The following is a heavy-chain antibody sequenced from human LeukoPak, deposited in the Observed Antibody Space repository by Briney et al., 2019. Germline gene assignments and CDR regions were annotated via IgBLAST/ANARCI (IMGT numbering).Heavy chain of an antibody. CDR2: INVEGNYI. D-gene: IGHD3-22*01. CDR1: GFTVSRYW. J-gene: IGHJ4*02. V-gene: IGHV3-74*01. Sequence: GGSLRLSCAASGFTVSRYWMHWVRQAPGKGLVWVARINVEGNYIDYAESVKGRFTISRDSAMNTLYLQMNSVRAEDTAVYSCARDLTGPYDHWGQGTLVTVSS. CDR3: ARDLTGPYDH.